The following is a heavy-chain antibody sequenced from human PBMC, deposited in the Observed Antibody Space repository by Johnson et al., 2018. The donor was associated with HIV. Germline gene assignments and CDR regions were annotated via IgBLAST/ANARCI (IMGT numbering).Heavy chain of an antibody. CDR1: GFTFSSYG. J-gene: IGHJ3*02. D-gene: IGHD5-18*01. CDR3: AKDVNEWVAWIQLWSPAFDI. V-gene: IGHV3-30*02. CDR2: IQYEGSNK. Sequence: LLVESGGGVVQPGGSLRLSCAASGFTFSSYGMHWVRQAPGKGLEWVTFIQYEGSNKYYADSVKGLFTISRDNSKNTLYLQMNSLRAEDTAVYYCAKDVNEWVAWIQLWSPAFDIWGQGTMVTVSS.